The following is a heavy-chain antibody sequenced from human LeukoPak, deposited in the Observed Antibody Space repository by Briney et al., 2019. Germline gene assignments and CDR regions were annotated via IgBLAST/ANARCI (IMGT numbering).Heavy chain of an antibody. Sequence: ASVKVSCKASGYTFTGYYMHWVRQAPGQGLEWMGYIYPNSGATKYAQKFQGRVTMTRDTSISTACMELSGLESDDTAVYYCGTLLSNGPFDYWGQGSLVTVSS. V-gene: IGHV1-2*02. CDR2: IYPNSGAT. CDR3: GTLLSNGPFDY. J-gene: IGHJ4*02. CDR1: GYTFTGYY.